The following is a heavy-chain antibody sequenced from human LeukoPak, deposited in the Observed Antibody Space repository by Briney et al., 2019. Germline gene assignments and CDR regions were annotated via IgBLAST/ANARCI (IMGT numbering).Heavy chain of an antibody. V-gene: IGHV4-31*03. Sequence: SQTLSLTCTVSGGSISSGGYYWSWIRQHPGKGLEWIGYIYYSGSTYYNPSLKSRVTISVDTSKNQFSLKLSSVTAADTAVYYCARVGRGYCSGGSCSDWGQGTLVTVSS. J-gene: IGHJ4*02. CDR2: IYYSGST. D-gene: IGHD2-15*01. CDR3: ARVGRGYCSGGSCSD. CDR1: GGSISSGGYY.